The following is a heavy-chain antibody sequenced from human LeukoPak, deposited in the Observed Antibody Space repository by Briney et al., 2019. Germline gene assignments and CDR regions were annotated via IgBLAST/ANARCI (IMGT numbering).Heavy chain of an antibody. CDR1: GFTFSNAW. Sequence: GGSLRLSCAASGFTFSNAWMSWVRQSPGKGLEWVGRIKSKTEGGTRDYAAPVKGRFTISRDDSKNTLYLQMNSLKTEDTAVYYCTADRLPLRFLEWLPYYFDYWGQGTLVTVSS. V-gene: IGHV3-15*01. D-gene: IGHD3-3*01. J-gene: IGHJ4*02. CDR3: TADRLPLRFLEWLPYYFDY. CDR2: IKSKTEGGTR.